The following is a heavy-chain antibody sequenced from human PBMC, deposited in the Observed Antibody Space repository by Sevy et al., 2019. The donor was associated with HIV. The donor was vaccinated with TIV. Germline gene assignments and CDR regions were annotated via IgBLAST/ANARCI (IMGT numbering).Heavy chain of an antibody. CDR3: ARRYCSGGSCYKGVLDY. CDR2: ISYDGSNK. D-gene: IGHD2-15*01. V-gene: IGHV3-30-3*01. CDR1: GFTLSSYA. Sequence: GGSLRLSCAASGFTLSSYAMHWVRQAPGKGLEWVAVISYDGSNKYYADSVKGRFTISRDNSKNTLYLQMNSLRAEDTAVYYCARRYCSGGSCYKGVLDYWGQGTLVTVSS. J-gene: IGHJ4*02.